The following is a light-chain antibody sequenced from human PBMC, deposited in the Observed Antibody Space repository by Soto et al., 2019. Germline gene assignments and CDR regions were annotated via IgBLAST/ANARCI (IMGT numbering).Light chain of an antibody. CDR3: QHYNSYSEA. V-gene: IGKV1D-16*01. CDR1: QPISSW. J-gene: IGKJ1*01. CDR2: PAS. Sequence: IQLTQSPSSLSASVGDRVTITCRASQPISSWLAWYQQVPGQAPYLLIYPASTLQSGVPSRFSGSGSGTEFTLTISSLQPDDFATYYCQHYNSYSEAFGQGTKVDI.